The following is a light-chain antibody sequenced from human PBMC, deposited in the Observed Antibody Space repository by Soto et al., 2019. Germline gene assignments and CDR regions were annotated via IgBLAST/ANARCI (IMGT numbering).Light chain of an antibody. CDR1: QSVSSSY. J-gene: IGKJ1*01. CDR2: GAS. CDR3: QQYGSSPTWT. V-gene: IGKV3-20*01. Sequence: EIVLTQSPGTLSLSPGERATLSCRASQSVSSSYLAWYQQKPGQAPRLLIYGASSRATGIPDRFSGSGSGTDFTLTISRLEPEDFAGSYCQQYGSSPTWTFGQGTKVEIK.